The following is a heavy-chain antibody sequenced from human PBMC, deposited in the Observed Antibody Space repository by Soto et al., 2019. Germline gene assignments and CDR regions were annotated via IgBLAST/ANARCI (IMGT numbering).Heavy chain of an antibody. J-gene: IGHJ6*02. V-gene: IGHV4-39*01. CDR2: IYYSGST. CDR1: CGSISTSRYY. Sequence: PSETLSPTCTAACGSISTSRYYTGWIRQPPGKGLEWIGSIYYSGSTYYNPSLKSRVTISVDTSKNQFSLKLSSVTAADTAVYYCARRLYYDSSGFEGGGMDVWGQGTTVT. D-gene: IGHD3-22*01. CDR3: ARRLYYDSSGFEGGGMDV.